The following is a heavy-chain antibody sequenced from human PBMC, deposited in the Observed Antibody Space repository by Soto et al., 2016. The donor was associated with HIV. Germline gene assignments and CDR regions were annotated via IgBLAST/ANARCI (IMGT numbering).Heavy chain of an antibody. J-gene: IGHJ4*02. D-gene: IGHD4-4*01. V-gene: IGHV3-23*01. CDR2: ISGSGGST. CDR1: GFTFSNYA. Sequence: EVQLLEPGGGLVQPGGSLRLSCAASGFTFSNYAMSWVRQAPGKGLEWVSAISGSGGSTYYADSVKGRFTISRDNSKNTLYLQMSSLRAEDTAVYYCAKDTSNYDYGFDYWGQGTLVTVSS. CDR3: AKDTSNYDYGFDY.